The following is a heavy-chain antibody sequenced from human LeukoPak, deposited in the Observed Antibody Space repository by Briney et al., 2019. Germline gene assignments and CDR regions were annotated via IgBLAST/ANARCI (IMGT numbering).Heavy chain of an antibody. D-gene: IGHD3-22*01. V-gene: IGHV4-61*02. Sequence: SETLSLTCTVSGGSISSGSYYWSWIRQPAGKGLEWIGRIYTSGSTNYNPSLKSRVTISVDTSKNQFSLKLSSVTAADTAVYYCARDAGVYYDSSPAFDIWGQGTMVAVSS. CDR3: ARDAGVYYDSSPAFDI. CDR1: GGSISSGSYY. J-gene: IGHJ3*02. CDR2: IYTSGST.